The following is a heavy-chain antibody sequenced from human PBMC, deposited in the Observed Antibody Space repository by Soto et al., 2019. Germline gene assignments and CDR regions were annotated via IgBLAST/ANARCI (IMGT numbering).Heavy chain of an antibody. J-gene: IGHJ6*02. Sequence: GESLKISCTGSGTIFTSYWISWVRQMPGKGLVGMGRIDRSDSYTNYIPSFHGHLTISADKSISTAYLQWXRVKASDTTMYYSARRTSDYHFCSGYDDVGAQGTTVTVPS. CDR2: IDRSDSYT. CDR3: ARRTSDYHFCSGYDDV. CDR1: GTIFTSYW. D-gene: IGHD3-3*01. V-gene: IGHV5-10-1*01.